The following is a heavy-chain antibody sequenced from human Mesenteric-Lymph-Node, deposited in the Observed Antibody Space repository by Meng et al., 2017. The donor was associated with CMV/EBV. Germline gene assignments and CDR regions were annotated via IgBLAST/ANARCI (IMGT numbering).Heavy chain of an antibody. CDR3: ATPHGGYHEDYEFWY. V-gene: IGHV3-23*01. CDR1: GFTFSSYA. Sequence: GEFLKISCAASGFTFSSYAMSWVRQAPGTGLEWASAISGSGGSTYYADSVKGRFTITRDNSKNTLYLQMNSLRAEDTAVYYCATPHGGYHEDYEFWYWGQGTLVTVSS. D-gene: IGHD3-3*01. J-gene: IGHJ4*02. CDR2: ISGSGGST.